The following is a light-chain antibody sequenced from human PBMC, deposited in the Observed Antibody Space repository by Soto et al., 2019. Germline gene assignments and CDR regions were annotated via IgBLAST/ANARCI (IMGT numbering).Light chain of an antibody. V-gene: IGKV2-29*02. CDR1: QSPLHSDGKTY. J-gene: IGKJ1*01. CDR3: MQAIDIPWT. Sequence: ILMTQTPLSLSIIPGQTASISCKSSQSPLHSDGKTYFYWYVQKAGQAPQPLIYEVSNRFSGVPERFSGSGSRTDFTLKISRVEADDVGIYYCMQAIDIPWTFGQGTKVEIK. CDR2: EVS.